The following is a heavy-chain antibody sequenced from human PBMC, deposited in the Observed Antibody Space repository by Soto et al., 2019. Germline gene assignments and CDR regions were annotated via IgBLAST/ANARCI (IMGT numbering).Heavy chain of an antibody. J-gene: IGHJ6*02. CDR1: GFTFSNAW. CDR3: STGLLEIAAAVYYYYYGMDD. CDR2: IKSKTDGGTT. V-gene: IGHV3-15*01. D-gene: IGHD6-13*01. Sequence: GGSLRLSCAASGFTFSNAWMSWVRQAPGKGLEWVGGIKSKTDGGTTDYAAPVKGRFTISRDDSKNTLYLHMNSLKTADTAVYYYSTGLLEIAAAVYYYYYGMDDWGQGTTVTVSS.